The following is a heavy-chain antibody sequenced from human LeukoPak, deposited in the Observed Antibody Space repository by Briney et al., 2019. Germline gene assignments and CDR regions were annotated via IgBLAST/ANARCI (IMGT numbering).Heavy chain of an antibody. V-gene: IGHV4-61*02. CDR2: VYSSGST. CDR1: GGSISSGSYY. Sequence: SETLSLTCTVSGGSISSGSYYWSWIRQPAGKGLEWIGRVYSSGSTDYNPSLKSRLSISVETSKIQFSLRLSSVTVADTAVYYCARTPLRGATFFTSYPNWFDTWGQGTLVTVSS. J-gene: IGHJ5*02. D-gene: IGHD3-10*01. CDR3: ARTPLRGATFFTSYPNWFDT.